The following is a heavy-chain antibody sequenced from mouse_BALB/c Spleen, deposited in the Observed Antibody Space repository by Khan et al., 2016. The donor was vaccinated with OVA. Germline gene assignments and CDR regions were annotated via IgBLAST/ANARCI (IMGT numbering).Heavy chain of an antibody. V-gene: IGHV1S56*01. CDR2: IYPGSVNT. D-gene: IGHD2-4*01. J-gene: IGHJ4*01. CDR3: ARDDYFVGDAMDY. CDR1: GYTFTTYY. Sequence: QVQLQQSGPELVKPGASVRISCKASGYTFTTYYIHWVKQRPGQGLQWIGWIYPGSVNTQYNEQFKGKATLTADKSSSTAYMQLSSLTSEDSAAYFCARDDYFVGDAMDYWGQGTSVTVSS.